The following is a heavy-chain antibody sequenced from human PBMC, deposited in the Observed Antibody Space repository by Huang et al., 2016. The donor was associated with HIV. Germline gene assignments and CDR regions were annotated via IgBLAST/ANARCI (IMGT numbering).Heavy chain of an antibody. CDR2: INTKTWNP. J-gene: IGHJ4*02. V-gene: IGHV7-4-1*02. CDR3: ARDYYDSRGYDIHAVVDY. Sequence: QVQLVQSGSELRKPGASVKVSCQASGSTFPRYAMNWVRQAPGQGLEWMGWINTKTWNPTYAQAFTGRFVLSLDTSVSTAYLQISSLEAGDTAVYYCARDYYDSRGYDIHAVVDYWGQGTLVTVSS. D-gene: IGHD3-22*01. CDR1: GSTFPRYA.